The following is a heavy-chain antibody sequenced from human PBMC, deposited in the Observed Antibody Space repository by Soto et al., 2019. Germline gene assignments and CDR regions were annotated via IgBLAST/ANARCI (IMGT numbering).Heavy chain of an antibody. CDR3: ARGQQWLVRVTNFQH. CDR1: GGSFSGYY. Sequence: SETLSLTCAVYGGSFSGYYWSWIRQPPGKGLEWIGEINHSGSTNYNPSLKSRVTISVDTSKNQFSLKLSSVTAADTAVYYCARGQQWLVRVTNFQHWGQGTLVTVSS. D-gene: IGHD6-19*01. CDR2: INHSGST. J-gene: IGHJ1*01. V-gene: IGHV4-34*01.